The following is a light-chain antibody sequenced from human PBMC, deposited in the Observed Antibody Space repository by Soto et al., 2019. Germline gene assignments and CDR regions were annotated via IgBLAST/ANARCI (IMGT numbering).Light chain of an antibody. V-gene: IGKV3-20*01. Sequence: EIVLTQSPGTLSLSPGERATLSCRASQSVSSSYLAWYQQKPGQAPRLLIYGASSRATGIPDRFSGSGSGTDFALTISRLEPEGFAVYYCQQYGSSPRTFDQGTKGEIK. CDR1: QSVSSSY. J-gene: IGKJ1*01. CDR3: QQYGSSPRT. CDR2: GAS.